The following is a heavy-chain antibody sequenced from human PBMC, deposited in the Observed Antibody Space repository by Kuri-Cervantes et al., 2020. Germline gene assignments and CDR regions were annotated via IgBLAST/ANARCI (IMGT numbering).Heavy chain of an antibody. V-gene: IGHV1-8*01. CDR1: GYTFTSYD. D-gene: IGHD2-15*01. Sequence: ASVKVSCKASGYTFTSYDINWVRQATGQGLEWMGWMNPNSGNTGYAQNFQGRVSMTGDTSTSTVYMELSSLRSEDTAVYYCARSLGYCSGGACSPWGQGSLVTVSS. CDR3: ARSLGYCSGGACSP. J-gene: IGHJ5*02. CDR2: MNPNSGNT.